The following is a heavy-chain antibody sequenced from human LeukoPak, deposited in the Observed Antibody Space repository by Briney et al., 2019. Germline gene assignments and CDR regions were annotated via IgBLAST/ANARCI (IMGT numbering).Heavy chain of an antibody. CDR1: GVTFSSYE. CDR2: ISSSGSTI. D-gene: IGHD6-19*01. V-gene: IGHV3-48*03. Sequence: GGSLRLSCAASGVTFSSYEMNWVRQAPGKGLEWVSYISSSGSTIYYADSVKGRFTISRDNAKNSLYLQMNSLRAEDTAVYYCARDSSGWYVGTKDEFDYWGQGTLVTVSS. J-gene: IGHJ4*02. CDR3: ARDSSGWYVGTKDEFDY.